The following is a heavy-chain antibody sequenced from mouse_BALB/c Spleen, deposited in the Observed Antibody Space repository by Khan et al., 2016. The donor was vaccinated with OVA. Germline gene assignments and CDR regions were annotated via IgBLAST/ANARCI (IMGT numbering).Heavy chain of an antibody. CDR1: GYIFTSYW. CDR3: AREEALYHFDH. J-gene: IGHJ2*01. Sequence: QVRLQQSGAELVRPGASVKLSCKPSGYIFTSYWIHWVKQRSGQGLEWIARIHPGTDNSYYNEKFKDKATLTADKSSSPAYMQLSSLKSEDSDVYFCAREEALYHFDHWGQGTTLTVSS. V-gene: IGHV1S132*01. D-gene: IGHD3-2*02. CDR2: IHPGTDNS.